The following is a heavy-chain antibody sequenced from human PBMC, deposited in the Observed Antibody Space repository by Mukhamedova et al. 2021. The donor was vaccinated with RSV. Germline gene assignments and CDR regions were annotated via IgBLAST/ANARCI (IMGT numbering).Heavy chain of an antibody. Sequence: VANIKQDDSEKYYVDSVRGRFTISRVNAKSSLYLQMNSLRVEDTAVYYCASMVRGVLGFDHWGQGTLVTVSS. CDR2: IKQDDSEK. CDR3: ASMVRGVLGFDH. J-gene: IGHJ4*02. D-gene: IGHD3-10*01. V-gene: IGHV3-7*03.